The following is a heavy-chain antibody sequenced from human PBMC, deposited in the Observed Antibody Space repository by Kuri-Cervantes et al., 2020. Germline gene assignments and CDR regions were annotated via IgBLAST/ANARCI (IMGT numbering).Heavy chain of an antibody. V-gene: IGHV3-30*03. J-gene: IGHJ4*02. CDR1: GFTFSSYG. D-gene: IGHD6-19*01. Sequence: GESLKISCAASGFTFSSYGMHSVRQAPGKGLEWVAVISYDGSNKYYADSVKGRFTISRDNFKNTLYLQMNSLRAEDTAVYYIARGNRGQWLVVLMSWPDYWGQGTLVTVSS. CDR3: ARGNRGQWLVVLMSWPDY. CDR2: ISYDGSNK.